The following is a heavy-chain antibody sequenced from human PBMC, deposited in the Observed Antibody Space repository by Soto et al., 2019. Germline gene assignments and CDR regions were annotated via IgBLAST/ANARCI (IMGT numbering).Heavy chain of an antibody. D-gene: IGHD2-2*01. V-gene: IGHV3-53*01. J-gene: IGHJ6*02. CDR1: GFTVSSNY. CDR2: IYSGGST. Sequence: TGGSLRLSCAASGFTVSSNYMSWVRQAPEKGLKWVSVIYSGGSTYYADSVKGRFTISRDNSKNTLYLQMNSLRAEDTAVYYCARDSIVVVPAAMRPGETLSYYGMDVWGQGTTVTVSS. CDR3: ARDSIVVVPAAMRPGETLSYYGMDV.